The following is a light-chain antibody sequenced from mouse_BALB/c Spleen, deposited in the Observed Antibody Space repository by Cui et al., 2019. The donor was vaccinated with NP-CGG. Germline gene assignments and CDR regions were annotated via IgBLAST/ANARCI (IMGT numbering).Light chain of an antibody. CDR2: GKN. CDR1: TGAVTTSNY. J-gene: IGLJ1*01. Sequence: QAVVTQESALTTSPGETVTLTCRSSTGAVTTSNYPHWVQAKPAHLLPRLIGGKNNGAPGVPARFSGSLIGDKAALTITGAQTEDEAIYFCALWYSNHWVFGGGTKLTVL. V-gene: IGLV1*01. CDR3: ALWYSNHWV.